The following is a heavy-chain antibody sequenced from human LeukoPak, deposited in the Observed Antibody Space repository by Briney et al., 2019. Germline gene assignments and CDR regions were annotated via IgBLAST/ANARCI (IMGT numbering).Heavy chain of an antibody. CDR1: GFGFTNAW. Sequence: PGGSLRLSCAASGFGFTNAWMVWVRQAPGKGLEWVARIKANLDGGATDFAAPVKGRFSISRDDSTRTVYLQMNSLKIEDTGIYYCTTDFSHFDFSSGFYSYWGQGSLVTVSS. J-gene: IGHJ4*02. V-gene: IGHV3-15*01. CDR3: TTDFSHFDFSSGFYSY. D-gene: IGHD3-3*01. CDR2: IKANLDGGAT.